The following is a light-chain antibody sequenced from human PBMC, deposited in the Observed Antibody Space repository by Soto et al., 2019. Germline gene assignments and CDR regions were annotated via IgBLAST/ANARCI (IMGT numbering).Light chain of an antibody. Sequence: DIQMTQSPSTLSASVGDRVTITCRASQSISSWLAWYQQKPGKAPKLLIYKASSLESGVPSRCSGSGSGTEFTLTISSLQPDDFATYYCQQYNSYSPTFGHGTKVELK. CDR2: KAS. CDR1: QSISSW. J-gene: IGKJ1*01. CDR3: QQYNSYSPT. V-gene: IGKV1-5*03.